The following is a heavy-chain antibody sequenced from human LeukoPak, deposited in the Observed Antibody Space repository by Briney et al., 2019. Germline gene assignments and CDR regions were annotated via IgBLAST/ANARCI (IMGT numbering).Heavy chain of an antibody. CDR2: ISGSGGST. J-gene: IGHJ4*02. D-gene: IGHD4-17*01. Sequence: GGSLRLSCAASGFTFSSYAMSWVRQAPGKGLEWVSAISGSGGSTYYADSVKGRFTISRDNSKNTLYLQMNGLRAEDTAVYYCAKADHGDYFFGFDYWGQGTLVTVSS. V-gene: IGHV3-23*01. CDR1: GFTFSSYA. CDR3: AKADHGDYFFGFDY.